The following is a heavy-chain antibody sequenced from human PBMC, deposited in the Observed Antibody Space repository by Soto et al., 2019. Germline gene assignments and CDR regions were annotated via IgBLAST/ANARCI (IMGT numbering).Heavy chain of an antibody. CDR1: GYTFTKYG. V-gene: IGHV1-18*01. D-gene: IGHD3-16*01. J-gene: IGHJ4*02. CDR2: ISGSSGNA. Sequence: QVQLVQSGAEVKNPGASVKVCFKTSGYTFTKYGVGWVRQAPGQGLEWMGWISGSSGNANYAEKVQGRITLTTDTSTSTAYIELRSLRSDDTAVYYCAREMAGLGGEYDYWGQGTLVTVSS. CDR3: AREMAGLGGEYDY.